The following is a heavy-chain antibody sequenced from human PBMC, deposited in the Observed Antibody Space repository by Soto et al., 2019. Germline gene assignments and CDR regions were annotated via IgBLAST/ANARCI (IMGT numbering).Heavy chain of an antibody. CDR2: IIPIFGTA. D-gene: IGHD3-10*01. V-gene: IGHV1-69*13. CDR1: GGTFSSYA. CDR3: ATCLWFGDHNYYYGMDV. Sequence: GASVKVSCKASGGTFSSYAISWVRQAPGQGLEWMGGIIPIFGTANYAQKFQGRVTITADESTSTAYMELSSLRSEDTAVYYCATCLWFGDHNYYYGMDVWGQGTTVTVSS. J-gene: IGHJ6*02.